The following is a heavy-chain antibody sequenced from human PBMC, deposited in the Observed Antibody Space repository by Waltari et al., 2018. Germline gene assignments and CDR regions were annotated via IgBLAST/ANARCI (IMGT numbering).Heavy chain of an antibody. CDR1: GGSISSYY. Sequence: QVQLQESGPGLVKPSETLSLTCTVSGGSISSYYWSWIRQPPGKGLEWIGYIYYSGSTNYTPSLKSRVTIPVDTSKNQCSLKLSSVTAADTAVYYCARLGGYCGGDCYFDYWGQGTLVTVSS. CDR3: ARLGGYCGGDCYFDY. V-gene: IGHV4-59*08. CDR2: IYYSGST. J-gene: IGHJ4*02. D-gene: IGHD2-21*01.